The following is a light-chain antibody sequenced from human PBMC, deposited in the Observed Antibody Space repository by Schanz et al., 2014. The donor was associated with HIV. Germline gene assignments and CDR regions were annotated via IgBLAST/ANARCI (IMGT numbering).Light chain of an antibody. J-gene: IGLJ2*01. CDR2: DFS. CDR1: SSDVGDVNF. CDR3: TSYAGSNNLV. Sequence: QSALTQPTSVSGSPGQSITISCTVASSDVGDVNFVSWYQQHPGKAPKLMIYDFSDRPSGISSRFSGSKSGNTASLTVSRLQAEDEADYYCTSYAGSNNLVFGGGTKLTVL. V-gene: IGLV2-14*03.